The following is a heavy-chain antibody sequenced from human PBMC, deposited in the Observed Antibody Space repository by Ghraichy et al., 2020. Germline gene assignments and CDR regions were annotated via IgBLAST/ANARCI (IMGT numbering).Heavy chain of an antibody. V-gene: IGHV4-34*01. Sequence: SETLSLTCAVYGGSFSDYYWSWIRQPPGKGLEWIGETNHTGSTNYNPPLKSRVSISVDTSKKQFSLKLNSMTAADTAVYYCARTTVGYCGGGSCYTRYFDLWGRGTLVTVSS. CDR1: GGSFSDYY. CDR3: ARTTVGYCGGGSCYTRYFDL. J-gene: IGHJ2*01. CDR2: TNHTGST. D-gene: IGHD2-15*01.